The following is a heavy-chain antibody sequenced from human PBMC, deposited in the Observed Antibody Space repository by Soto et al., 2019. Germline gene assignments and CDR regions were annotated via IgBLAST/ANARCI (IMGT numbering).Heavy chain of an antibody. V-gene: IGHV1-18*01. CDR2: ISAYNGKT. J-gene: IGHJ1*01. CDR1: GYTFNGYA. Sequence: QVQLVQSGAEVKRPGASVKVSCKASGYTFNGYAFGWVRQAPGQGLEWMGWISAYNGKTIYSPIIQGRLTMTTGTPASTAFLELISLVSYDTAVYFCARCRTDDGDDGLSFKYWGQGTLVTVSS. CDR3: ARCRTDDGDDGLSFKY. D-gene: IGHD4-17*01.